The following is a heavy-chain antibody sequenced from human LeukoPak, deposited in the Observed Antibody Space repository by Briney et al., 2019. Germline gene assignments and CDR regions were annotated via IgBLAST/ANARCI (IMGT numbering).Heavy chain of an antibody. Sequence: GGSLRLSCTASGFTFGDYAMSWFRQAPGKGLEWVGRIKSKTDGGTTDYAAPVKGRFTISRDDSKNTLYLQMNSLKTEDTAVYYCTTEGLSSSWSVVFDYWGQGTLVTVSS. J-gene: IGHJ4*02. CDR2: IKSKTDGGTT. V-gene: IGHV3-15*01. CDR1: GFTFGDYA. CDR3: TTEGLSSSWSVVFDY. D-gene: IGHD6-13*01.